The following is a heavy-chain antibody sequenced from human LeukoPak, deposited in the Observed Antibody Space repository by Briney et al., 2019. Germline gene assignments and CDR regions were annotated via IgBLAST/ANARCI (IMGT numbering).Heavy chain of an antibody. CDR3: AVGYCSSTSCFWFDP. J-gene: IGHJ5*02. CDR1: GGTFSSYA. Sequence: SVKVSCKASGGTFSSYAISWVRQAPGQGLERMGGIIPIFGTANYAQKFQGRVTITTDESTSTAYMELSSLRSEDTAVYYCAVGYCSSTSCFWFDPWGQGTLVTVSS. CDR2: IIPIFGTA. D-gene: IGHD2-2*03. V-gene: IGHV1-69*05.